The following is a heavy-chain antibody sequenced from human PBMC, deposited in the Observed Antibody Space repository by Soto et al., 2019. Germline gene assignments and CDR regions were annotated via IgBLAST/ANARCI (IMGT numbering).Heavy chain of an antibody. V-gene: IGHV3-33*01. CDR1: GFTFSNYG. J-gene: IGHJ6*02. CDR2: IWYDGSNI. CDR3: ARTPVRGTAMVIRYGMDV. D-gene: IGHD5-18*01. Sequence: GGSLRLSCTASGFTFSNYGMHWVLQAPGKGLEWVAVIWYDGSNIYYADSVKGRFTISRDNSKNTLYLQMNSLRTEDTAVYYCARTPVRGTAMVIRYGMDVWGQGTTVTVSS.